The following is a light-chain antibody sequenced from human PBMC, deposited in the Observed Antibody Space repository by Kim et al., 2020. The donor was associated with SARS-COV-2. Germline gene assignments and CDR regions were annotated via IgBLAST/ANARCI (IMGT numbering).Light chain of an antibody. Sequence: VGDWVPITCRASQYISIYLAWFQQKRGKAPKSLIYATSTLQSGVPLKFSGSGSGTYFTLTINSLQPGDFATYYCQQYKTYPYTFGQGTKLDI. CDR2: ATS. J-gene: IGKJ2*01. CDR1: QYISIY. CDR3: QQYKTYPYT. V-gene: IGKV1-16*02.